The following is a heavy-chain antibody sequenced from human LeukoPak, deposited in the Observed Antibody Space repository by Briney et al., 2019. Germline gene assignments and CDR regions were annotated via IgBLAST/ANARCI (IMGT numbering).Heavy chain of an antibody. CDR2: IYYSGST. J-gene: IGHJ4*02. D-gene: IGHD6-19*01. Sequence: SETLSLTCTVSGGSIRSYYWIWIRQPPVKGREWIGYIYYSGSTNYNPSLKSRVTISVDTSKNQFSLKLSSLTASDTAVYYCARAPTGGWSDIDYWGQGTLVTVSS. V-gene: IGHV4-59*01. CDR1: GGSIRSYY. CDR3: ARAPTGGWSDIDY.